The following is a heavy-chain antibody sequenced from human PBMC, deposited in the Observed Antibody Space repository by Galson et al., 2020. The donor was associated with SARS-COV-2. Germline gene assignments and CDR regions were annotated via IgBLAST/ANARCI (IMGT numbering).Heavy chain of an antibody. Sequence: SETLSLTCTVSGGSISSGDYYWSWIRQPQGKGLEWICYIYYSGSTYYNPSLKSRVTISVDTSKNQFSLKLSSVTAADPAVYYCARMAFIKVDYDSSGDEVYWGQGTLVTVSS. CDR2: IYYSGST. D-gene: IGHD3-22*01. J-gene: IGHJ4*02. CDR1: GGSISSGDYY. CDR3: ARMAFIKVDYDSSGDEVY. V-gene: IGHV4-30-4*01.